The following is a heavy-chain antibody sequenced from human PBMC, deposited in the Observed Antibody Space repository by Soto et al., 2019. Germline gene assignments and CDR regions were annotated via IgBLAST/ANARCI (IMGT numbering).Heavy chain of an antibody. CDR1: GGTFSSYA. Sequence: QVQLVQSGAEVKKPGSSVKVSCKASGGTFSSYAISWVRQAPGQGLEWMGGIIPIFGTANYAQKFQGRVTMTADESTSTDYMELSSLRSEDTAVYYCARGPYYDISGYYYDPTGYFDYWGQGTLVTVSS. CDR2: IIPIFGTA. J-gene: IGHJ4*02. D-gene: IGHD3-22*01. V-gene: IGHV1-69*12. CDR3: ARGPYYDISGYYYDPTGYFDY.